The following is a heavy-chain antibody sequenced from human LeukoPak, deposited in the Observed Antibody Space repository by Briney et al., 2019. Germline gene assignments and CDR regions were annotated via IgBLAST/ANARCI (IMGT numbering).Heavy chain of an antibody. Sequence: ASVKVSCKTSGGTFISYAISWVRQAPGQGLEWMGGIIPIFGTANYAQKFQGRVTITADESTSTAYMELSSLRSEDTAVYYCARDLYCSGGSCSFNWFDPWGQGTLVTVSS. CDR2: IIPIFGTA. D-gene: IGHD2-15*01. CDR3: ARDLYCSGGSCSFNWFDP. J-gene: IGHJ5*02. V-gene: IGHV1-69*01. CDR1: GGTFISYA.